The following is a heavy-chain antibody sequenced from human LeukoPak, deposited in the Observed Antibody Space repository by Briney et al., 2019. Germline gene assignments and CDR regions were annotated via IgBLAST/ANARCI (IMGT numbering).Heavy chain of an antibody. Sequence: SETLSLTCSVSGGSISSHYWSWTRQPPGKGLEWIGYIYYSGSTKYNPSLKSRVTISVDTSKNQFSLKLSSVTAADTAVYYCARGGTTVTPGLLWFDPWGQGTLVTASS. CDR3: ARGGTTVTPGLLWFDP. V-gene: IGHV4-59*11. J-gene: IGHJ5*02. CDR1: GGSISSHY. D-gene: IGHD4-17*01. CDR2: IYYSGST.